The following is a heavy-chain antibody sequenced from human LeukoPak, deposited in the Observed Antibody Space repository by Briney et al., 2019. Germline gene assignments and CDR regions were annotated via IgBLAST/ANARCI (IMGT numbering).Heavy chain of an antibody. CDR1: GYTFTGYY. D-gene: IGHD6-13*01. Sequence: ASVKVSCKTSGYTFTGYYMHWVRQAPGQGLEWMGRINPNSGGTNYAQKFQGRVTMTRDTSISTAYMELSRLRSDDTAVYYCARADFIAAAHRVLGYYMDVWGKGTTVTVSS. CDR3: ARADFIAAAHRVLGYYMDV. V-gene: IGHV1-2*06. CDR2: INPNSGGT. J-gene: IGHJ6*03.